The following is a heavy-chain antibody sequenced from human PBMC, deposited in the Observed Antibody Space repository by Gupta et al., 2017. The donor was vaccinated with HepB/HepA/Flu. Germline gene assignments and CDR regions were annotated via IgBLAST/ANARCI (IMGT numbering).Heavy chain of an antibody. V-gene: IGHV4-34*01. CDR3: ARGRNLEWLLSKSYPLDV. J-gene: IGHJ6*02. Sequence: QVQLQQWGAGLLKPAETLSLSCAVYGGSFSGFYWCWIRQPPGQGLEWIGEINHSGSTNYNPSLKGRVTLSVDTSKTQFSLKVNSVTAADTAVYYCARGRNLEWLLSKSYPLDVWGQGTTVTVSS. D-gene: IGHD3-3*01. CDR2: INHSGST. CDR1: GGSFSGFY.